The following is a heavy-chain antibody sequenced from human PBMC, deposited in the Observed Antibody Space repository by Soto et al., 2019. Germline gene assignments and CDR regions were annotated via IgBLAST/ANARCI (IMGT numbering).Heavy chain of an antibody. V-gene: IGHV1-2*04. CDR1: GYTFTGYY. CDR3: ARTAGNGDPYYSYGMDV. CDR2: INPNSGGT. Sequence: ASVKVSCKASGYTFTGYYMHWVRQAPGQGLEWMGWINPNSGGTNYAQKFQGWVTMTRDTSISTAYMELSMLRSDDTAVYYCARTAGNGDPYYSYGMDVWGQGTTVTVSS. D-gene: IGHD4-17*01. J-gene: IGHJ6*02.